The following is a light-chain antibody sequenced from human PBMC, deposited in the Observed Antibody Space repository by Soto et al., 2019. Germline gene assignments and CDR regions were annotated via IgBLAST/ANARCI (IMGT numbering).Light chain of an antibody. Sequence: EIVLTQSPATLSLSPGEGATLSCRASQSVSSYLAWYQQKPGQVPRRLIYDASNRATGIPARFSGSGSGTDFTLTISSLEPEDFAVYHCQQCSICPFTFFPGSKGDIK. CDR2: DAS. CDR1: QSVSSY. J-gene: IGKJ3*01. CDR3: QQCSICPFT. V-gene: IGKV3-11*01.